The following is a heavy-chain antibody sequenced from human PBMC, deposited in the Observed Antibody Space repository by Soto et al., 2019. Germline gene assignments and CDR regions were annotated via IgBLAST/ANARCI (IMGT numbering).Heavy chain of an antibody. J-gene: IGHJ4*02. CDR1: GFTFSDHY. CDR2: TRNKANSYTT. V-gene: IGHV3-72*01. Sequence: GSLRLSCAASGFTFSDHYMDWPRQAPGKGLELVGRTRNKANSYTTEYAASVKGRFTNSKDDSKNSLYLQMNSLKTEDTAVYYCAREDILTCYYIFDYWGQGT. CDR3: AREDILTCYYIFDY. D-gene: IGHD3-9*01.